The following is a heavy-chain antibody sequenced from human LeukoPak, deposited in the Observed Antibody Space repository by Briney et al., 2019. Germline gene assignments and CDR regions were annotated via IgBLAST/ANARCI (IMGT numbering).Heavy chain of an antibody. CDR1: GFTFSSYE. CDR2: ISGSGSTI. D-gene: IGHD4-17*01. CDR3: ASAGHYGDYYYYYMDV. J-gene: IGHJ6*03. Sequence: PGGSLRLSCAASGFTFSSYEMNWVRQAPGKGLVWVSYISGSGSTIYYADSVKGRFTISRDNAKNSLYLQMNSLRAEDTAVYYCASAGHYGDYYYYYMDVWGKGTTVTVSS. V-gene: IGHV3-48*03.